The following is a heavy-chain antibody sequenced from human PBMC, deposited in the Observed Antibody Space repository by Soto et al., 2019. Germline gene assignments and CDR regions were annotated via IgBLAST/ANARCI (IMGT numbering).Heavy chain of an antibody. D-gene: IGHD1-26*01. J-gene: IGHJ4*02. V-gene: IGHV1-2*02. Sequence: ASVKVSWKGSGYTFTGYYIHWVRQTPGQGPEWMGEISPQTGGTKYAQKYQGRVTMTRDTSITTVYMELSNLSPDDTAVYYCGRGRSGELVIFYWGQGTLVTVSS. CDR1: GYTFTGYY. CDR2: ISPQTGGT. CDR3: GRGRSGELVIFY.